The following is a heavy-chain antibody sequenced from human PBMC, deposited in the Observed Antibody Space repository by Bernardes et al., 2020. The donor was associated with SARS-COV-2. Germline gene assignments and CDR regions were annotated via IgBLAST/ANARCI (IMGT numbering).Heavy chain of an antibody. CDR2: SRNKANGYTT. D-gene: IGHD1-26*01. Sequence: GGSLSLSCTVSGFTFSDHYMDWVRQAPGRGLEWVARSRNKANGYTTEYAASVRGRFTISRDDSENSLYLQMDSLKTEDTAVYYCARGGMGVSRFDYWGQGTLVTVSS. J-gene: IGHJ4*02. CDR3: ARGGMGVSRFDY. V-gene: IGHV3-72*01. CDR1: GFTFSDHY.